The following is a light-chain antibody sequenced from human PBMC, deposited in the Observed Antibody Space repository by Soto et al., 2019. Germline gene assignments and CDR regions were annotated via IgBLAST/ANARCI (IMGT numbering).Light chain of an antibody. CDR1: HGISNH. Sequence: IDMTRSPADVSASLWDSVTITCRASHGISNHLVWFQQRPGKVPKRLIYDASSLQTGVPSRFGGSGSGTEFTLSISGLRSEDFAVYYCQQYNKWPQTFGQGTRLEIK. J-gene: IGKJ5*01. V-gene: IGKV1-17*03. CDR2: DAS. CDR3: QQYNKWPQT.